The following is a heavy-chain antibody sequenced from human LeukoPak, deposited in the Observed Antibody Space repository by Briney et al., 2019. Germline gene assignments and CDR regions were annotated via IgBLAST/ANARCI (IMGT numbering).Heavy chain of an antibody. V-gene: IGHV3-7*01. CDR3: ARSSCGGDYYLGFDY. CDR1: GFTFSNYY. CDR2: IKHDGSEK. J-gene: IGHJ4*02. D-gene: IGHD2-21*02. Sequence: PGGSLRLSCAASGFTFSNYYMSWVRQAPEKGLEWVANIKHDGSEKYYVDSVKGRFTISRDNADNSLYLQMSSLRAEDTAVYYCARSSCGGDYYLGFDYWGQGTLVTVSS.